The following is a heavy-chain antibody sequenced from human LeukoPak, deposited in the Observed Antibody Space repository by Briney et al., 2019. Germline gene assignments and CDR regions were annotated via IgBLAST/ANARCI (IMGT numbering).Heavy chain of an antibody. CDR2: ISSSSSYI. D-gene: IGHD5-12*01. V-gene: IGHV3-21*01. CDR3: MDLGHSD. CDR1: GFTFSSYS. Sequence: GGSLRLSCAASGFTFSSYSMNWVRQAPGKGLEWVSSISSSSSYIYYADSVKGRFIISRDNAKNSLHLQMSSLRVEDTAVYYCMDLGHSDWGQGTLVTVSS. J-gene: IGHJ4*02.